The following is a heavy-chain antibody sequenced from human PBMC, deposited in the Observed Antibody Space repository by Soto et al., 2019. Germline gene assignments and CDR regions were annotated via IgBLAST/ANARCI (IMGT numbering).Heavy chain of an antibody. D-gene: IGHD5-12*01. J-gene: IGHJ4*02. CDR3: TKNSAYALDY. CDR1: GASFSNNNW. V-gene: IGHV4-4*02. Sequence: PSETLSLTCDVSGASFSNNNWVILVRQPPGEVLEWIGEMHHIGNTNYNPSLKSRVTMSVDTSKNQFFLKLNSVTAADTAVYYCTKNSAYALDYWGQGILVTVSS. CDR2: MHHIGNT.